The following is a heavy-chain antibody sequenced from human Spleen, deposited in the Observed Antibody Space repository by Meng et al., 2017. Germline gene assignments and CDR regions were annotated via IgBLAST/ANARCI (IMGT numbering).Heavy chain of an antibody. CDR2: ISYDGSHK. CDR1: GFTFSSYA. J-gene: IGHJ5*02. CDR3: ARERVPGDYLNPNWFDP. V-gene: IGHV3-30*04. Sequence: GGSLRLSCAVSGFTFSSYAMHWVRQGPGKGLDWVAVISYDGSHKYYADSVKGRFTISRDNSKNTLYLQMNSLRAEDTAMYYCARERVPGDYLNPNWFDPWGQGTLVTVSS. D-gene: IGHD4-17*01.